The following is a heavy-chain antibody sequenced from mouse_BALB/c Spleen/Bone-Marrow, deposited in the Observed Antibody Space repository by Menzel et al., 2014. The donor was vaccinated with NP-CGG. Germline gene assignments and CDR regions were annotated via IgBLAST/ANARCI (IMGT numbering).Heavy chain of an antibody. D-gene: IGHD2-3*01. CDR3: ARHEDGYYDAMDY. V-gene: IGHV5-12-1*01. CDR1: GFAFSSYD. Sequence: EVKVEESGGGLVKPGGSLKLSCAASGFAFSSYDMSWVRQTPEKRLEWVAYISSGGGSTYYPDTVKGRFTISRDNAKNTLYLQMSSLKSEDTAMYYCARHEDGYYDAMDYWGQGTSVTVSS. CDR2: ISSGGGST. J-gene: IGHJ4*01.